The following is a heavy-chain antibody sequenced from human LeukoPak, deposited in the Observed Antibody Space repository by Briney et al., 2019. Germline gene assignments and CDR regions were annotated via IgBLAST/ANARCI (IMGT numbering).Heavy chain of an antibody. CDR1: AGSISAYY. D-gene: IGHD3-16*02. CDR3: ARIVRQDGGYLDL. Sequence: SETLSLTCTVSAGSISAYYWTWIRQPPGKGLEWIGYTSDSGSSNYKSSLKSRVSMSVDTSKRRFSLTLTSVTAADTAVYYCARIVRQDGGYLDLWGRGSLVTVSS. J-gene: IGHJ2*01. CDR2: TSDSGSS. V-gene: IGHV4-59*08.